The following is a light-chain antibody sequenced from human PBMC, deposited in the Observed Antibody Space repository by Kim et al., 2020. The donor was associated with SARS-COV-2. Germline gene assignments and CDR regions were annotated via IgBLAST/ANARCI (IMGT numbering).Light chain of an antibody. CDR3: SSFTVRTTFV. J-gene: IGLJ3*02. Sequence: GQSMTLFCTGTSSDVGSYGYVSWYQQHPGKAPRLMIYDVNRRPSGVSNRFSGSKSGNTASLTISGLQAEDVSDYYCSSFTVRTTFVFGGGTQLTVL. CDR2: DVN. V-gene: IGLV2-14*03. CDR1: SSDVGSYGY.